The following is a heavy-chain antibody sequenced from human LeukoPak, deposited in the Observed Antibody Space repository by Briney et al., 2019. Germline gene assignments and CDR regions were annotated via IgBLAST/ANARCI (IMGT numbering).Heavy chain of an antibody. Sequence: GGSLRLSCAASGFTFDDYAMHWVRQAPGKGLEWVSCISWNSGSIGYADSVKGRFTISRDNAKNSLYLQMNSLRAEDTALYYCATLRITMILTDAFDIWGQGTMVTVSS. J-gene: IGHJ3*02. CDR2: ISWNSGSI. CDR3: ATLRITMILTDAFDI. D-gene: IGHD3-22*01. V-gene: IGHV3-9*01. CDR1: GFTFDDYA.